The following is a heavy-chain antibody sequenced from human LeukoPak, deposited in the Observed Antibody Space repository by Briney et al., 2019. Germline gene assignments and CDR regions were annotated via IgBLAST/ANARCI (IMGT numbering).Heavy chain of an antibody. V-gene: IGHV4-39*01. J-gene: IGHJ4*02. CDR2: IYYSGST. CDR3: ARHNLSGGTYYGGVDY. Sequence: WVRQPPGKGLEWIGSIYYSGSTYSNPFLKSRVTISVDTSKNQFSLKLSSVTAADTAVYYCARHNLSGGTYYGGVDYWGQGTLVTVSS. D-gene: IGHD1-26*01.